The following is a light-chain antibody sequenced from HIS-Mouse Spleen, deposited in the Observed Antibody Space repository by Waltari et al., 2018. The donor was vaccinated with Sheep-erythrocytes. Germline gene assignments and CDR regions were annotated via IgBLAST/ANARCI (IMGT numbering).Light chain of an antibody. Sequence: DIVMTQSPLSLPVTPGEPASISCRSSQSLLHSNGYNYLDWYLQKPGQSPQLLIYLGSNRASGVPDRCSGSGSGTDFTLKISRVEAEDVGVYYCMQALQTPYTFGQGTKL. CDR1: QSLLHSNGYNY. CDR2: LGS. V-gene: IGKV2-28*01. J-gene: IGKJ2*01. CDR3: MQALQTPYT.